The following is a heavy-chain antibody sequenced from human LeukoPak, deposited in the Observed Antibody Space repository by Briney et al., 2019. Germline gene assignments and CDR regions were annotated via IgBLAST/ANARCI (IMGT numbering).Heavy chain of an antibody. CDR3: AREPAANSDFDY. J-gene: IGHJ4*02. CDR2: ISYDGSNK. CDR1: GFTFSSNV. Sequence: GGSLRLSCAASGFTFSSNVLHWVRQAPGKGLEWVAVISYDGSNKYYADSVKGRFTISRDNSKNTLYLQMNNLRAEDTAVYYCAREPAANSDFDYWGQGTLVTASS. D-gene: IGHD1-1*01. V-gene: IGHV3-30-3*01.